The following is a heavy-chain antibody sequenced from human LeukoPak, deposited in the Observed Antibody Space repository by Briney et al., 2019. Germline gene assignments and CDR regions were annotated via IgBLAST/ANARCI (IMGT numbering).Heavy chain of an antibody. J-gene: IGHJ4*02. CDR1: GGSFSGYY. CDR3: ARGYYFDY. CDR2: TNHSGST. Sequence: SETLSLTCAVYGGSFSGYYWSWIRQPPGKGLEWIGETNHSGSTNYNPSLKSRVTISVDTSKNQFSLKPSSVTAADTAVYYCARGYYFDYWGQGTLVTVSS. V-gene: IGHV4-34*01.